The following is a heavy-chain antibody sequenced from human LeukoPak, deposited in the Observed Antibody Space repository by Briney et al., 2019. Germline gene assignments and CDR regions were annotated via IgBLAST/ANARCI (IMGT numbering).Heavy chain of an antibody. D-gene: IGHD3-10*01. CDR1: GFTFSSYA. V-gene: IGHV3-23*01. CDR2: ISGSGGST. J-gene: IGHJ4*02. Sequence: GGSLRLSCAASGFTFSSYAMSWVRQAPGKGLEWVSVISGSGGSTYYADSVKGRFTISRDNSKSTLYLQMNSLRAEDTAVYYCAKDVRVGEYYGSGTYLDYWGQGTLVTVSS. CDR3: AKDVRVGEYYGSGTYLDY.